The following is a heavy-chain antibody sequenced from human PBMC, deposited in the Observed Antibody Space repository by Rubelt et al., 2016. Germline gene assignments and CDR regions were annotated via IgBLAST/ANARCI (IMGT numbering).Heavy chain of an antibody. Sequence: EVQLVESGGGLVQPGGSLRLSCAASGFTFSTAWMSWVRQAPGKGLEWVGRIKNKGDGGTIDYAAPVKGRFTISRDDSKNTVYLQMNSLKTDDTAVYYCTTNGDFDYWGQGTLVTVSS. V-gene: IGHV3-15*01. CDR2: IKNKGDGGTI. J-gene: IGHJ4*02. D-gene: IGHD2-8*01. CDR1: GFTFSTAW. CDR3: TTNGDFDY.